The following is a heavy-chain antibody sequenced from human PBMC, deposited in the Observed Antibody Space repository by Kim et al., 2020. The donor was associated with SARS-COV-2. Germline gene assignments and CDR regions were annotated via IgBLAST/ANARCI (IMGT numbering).Heavy chain of an antibody. J-gene: IGHJ4*02. CDR2: IYSDGSGT. CDR1: GFTFSRYW. V-gene: IGHV3-74*01. Sequence: GGSLRLSCAASGFTFSRYWMHWVRQPPGKGLVWVSRIYSDGSGTSYADSVKGRFTISRDNAKNTLYLQMNSLRAEDTALYYCARRAVDSSGTYYFAYWGQGTLVTVSS. CDR3: ARRAVDSSGTYYFAY. D-gene: IGHD3-22*01.